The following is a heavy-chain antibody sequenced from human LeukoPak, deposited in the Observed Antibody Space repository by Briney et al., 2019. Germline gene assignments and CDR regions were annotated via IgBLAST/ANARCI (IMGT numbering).Heavy chain of an antibody. CDR1: GGSISSGGYS. Sequence: SETLSLTCAVSGGSISSGGYSWSWIRQPPGKGLEWIGYIYHSGSTYYNPSLKSRVTISVDTSKNQFSLKLSSVTAADTAVYYCAREVGDYWGQGTLVTVSS. V-gene: IGHV4-30-2*01. CDR3: AREVGDY. CDR2: IYHSGST. D-gene: IGHD2-15*01. J-gene: IGHJ4*02.